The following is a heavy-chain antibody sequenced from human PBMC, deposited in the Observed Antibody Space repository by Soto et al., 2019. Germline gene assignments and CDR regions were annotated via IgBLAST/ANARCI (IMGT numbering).Heavy chain of an antibody. CDR3: ARDRGLRSYYFYGMDV. J-gene: IGHJ6*02. CDR2: ISSSGSTI. CDR1: GFTFRDYY. V-gene: IGHV3-11*01. Sequence: QVQLVESGGGLVKPGGSLRLSCAASGFTFRDYYMRRIRQAPAKGLEWVSYISSSGSTIYYADSVKGRFTISRDNAKNSLYLQMNSLRAEDTAVYYCARDRGLRSYYFYGMDVWGQGTTVTVSS. D-gene: IGHD3-3*01.